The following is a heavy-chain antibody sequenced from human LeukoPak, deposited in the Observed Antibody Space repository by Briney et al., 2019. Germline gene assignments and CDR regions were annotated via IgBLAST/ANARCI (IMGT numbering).Heavy chain of an antibody. Sequence: SQTLSLTCTVSGGSISSGSYYWSWIRQPAGKGLEWIGRIYTSGSTNYNPSLKSRVTISVDTSKNQFSLELSSVTAADTAVYYCAGRSYDFWSGLAPYNWFDPWGQGTLVTVSS. CDR2: IYTSGST. D-gene: IGHD3-3*01. J-gene: IGHJ5*02. CDR3: AGRSYDFWSGLAPYNWFDP. CDR1: GGSISSGSYY. V-gene: IGHV4-61*02.